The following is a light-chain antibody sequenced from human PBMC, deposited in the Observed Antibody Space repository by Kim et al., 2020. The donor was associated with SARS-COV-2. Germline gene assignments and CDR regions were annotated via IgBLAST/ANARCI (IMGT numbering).Light chain of an antibody. J-gene: IGLJ3*02. V-gene: IGLV1-40*01. Sequence: QSVLTQQPSVSGAPGQRVTISCTGTNSNIGAGYDVHWYQQLPGTAPKLLMHGNTNRPSGVPDRFSGSKSDTSASLAITGLQADDEADYYCLSYDSSLSGWVFGGGTQLTVL. CDR3: LSYDSSLSGWV. CDR1: NSNIGAGYD. CDR2: GNT.